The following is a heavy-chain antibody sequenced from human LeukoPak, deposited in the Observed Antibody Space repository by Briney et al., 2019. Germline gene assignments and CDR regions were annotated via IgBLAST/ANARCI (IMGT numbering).Heavy chain of an antibody. CDR2: IGGSGSDT. CDR3: AKTLRDLEWLTGELDV. J-gene: IGHJ6*02. CDR1: GFTFSSYA. V-gene: IGHV3-23*01. Sequence: GGSLRLSCAASGFTFSSYAITWVRQTPGKGLEWVSAIGGSGSDTSYTDSVKGRFTISRDNSKSTLYLQMNSLRAEDTAVYHCAKTLRDLEWLTGELDVWGQGTAVTVSS. D-gene: IGHD3-3*01.